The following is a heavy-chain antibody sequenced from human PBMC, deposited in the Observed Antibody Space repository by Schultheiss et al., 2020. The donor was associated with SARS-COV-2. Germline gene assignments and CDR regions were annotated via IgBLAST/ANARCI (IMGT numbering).Heavy chain of an antibody. J-gene: IGHJ4*02. D-gene: IGHD6-19*01. Sequence: GGSLRLSCAASGFTFSSYEMNWVRQAPGKGLEWVSYISSSGSTIYYADSVKGRFTISRDNSKNTLYLQMNSLRAEDTAVYYCARDRAAVAGPDYWGQGTLVTVSS. CDR1: GFTFSSYE. CDR3: ARDRAAVAGPDY. V-gene: IGHV3-48*03. CDR2: ISSSGSTI.